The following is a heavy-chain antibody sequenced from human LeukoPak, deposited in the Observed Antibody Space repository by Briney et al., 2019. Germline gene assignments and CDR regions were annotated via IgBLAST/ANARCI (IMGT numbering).Heavy chain of an antibody. J-gene: IGHJ5*02. Sequence: PSETLSLTCTVSGGSISSYYWSWIRQPPGKGLEWIGYIYYSGSTNYNPSLKSRVTISVDTSKNQFSLKLSSVTAADTAVYYCARDHCSSTSCGPMWFDPWGQGTLVTVSS. CDR1: GGSISSYY. CDR2: IYYSGST. CDR3: ARDHCSSTSCGPMWFDP. V-gene: IGHV4-59*01. D-gene: IGHD2-2*01.